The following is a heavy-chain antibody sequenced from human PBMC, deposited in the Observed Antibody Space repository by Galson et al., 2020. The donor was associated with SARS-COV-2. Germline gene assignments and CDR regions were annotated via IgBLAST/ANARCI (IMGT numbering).Heavy chain of an antibody. D-gene: IGHD3-16*02. CDR2: ISSSSSTK. CDR1: GFTFRSYS. CDR3: ARAILGDYVWGSYRYGETT. J-gene: IGHJ4*02. Sequence: GGSLRLSCAASGFTFRSYSMNWVRQAPGKGLEWVSYISSSSSTKYYADPEKGRITISRDNAKNSLYLQMNSLRAEDTAVYYCARAILGDYVWGSYRYGETTWGQGTLVTVSS. V-gene: IGHV3-48*04.